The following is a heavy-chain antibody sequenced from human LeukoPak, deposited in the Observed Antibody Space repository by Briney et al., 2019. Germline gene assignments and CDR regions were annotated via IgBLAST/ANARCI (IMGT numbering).Heavy chain of an antibody. CDR2: IYYSGST. J-gene: IGHJ5*02. CDR3: ARDRAGPNWFDP. CDR1: GGSISSSSYY. Sequence: SETLSLTCTVSGGSISSSSYYWGWIRQPPGKGLEWIGSIYYSGSTYYNPSLKSRVTISVDTSKNQFSLKLSSVTAADTAVYYCARDRAGPNWFDPWGQGTLVTASS. V-gene: IGHV4-39*07. D-gene: IGHD6-19*01.